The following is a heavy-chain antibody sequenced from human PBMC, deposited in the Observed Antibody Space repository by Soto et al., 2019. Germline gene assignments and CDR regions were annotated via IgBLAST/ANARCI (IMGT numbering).Heavy chain of an antibody. J-gene: IGHJ4*01. CDR1: AFAFSNAW. V-gene: IGHV3-15*07. CDR3: TTDSYITMIVVRFVY. CDR2: IKSKTDGGTT. Sequence: GGALRLSCAASAFAFSNAWINWVRQAPGKGLEWVGRIKSKTDGGTTDFAAPVRGRFAISRDDSKNMVYMQMNSLKTEDTVVYYCTTDSYITMIVVRFVYWGHGTLVTVSS. D-gene: IGHD3-22*01.